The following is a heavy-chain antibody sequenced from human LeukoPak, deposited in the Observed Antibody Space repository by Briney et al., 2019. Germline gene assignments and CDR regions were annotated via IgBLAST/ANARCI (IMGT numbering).Heavy chain of an antibody. D-gene: IGHD2-15*01. CDR1: GYTFTSYG. Sequence: ASVKVSCKASGYTFTSYGISWVRQAPGQGLEWMGWISAYNGNTNYAQKLQGRVTMTTDTSTSTAYMELRSLRSDDTAVYYCARSRGYCSGGSRITFDPWGQGTLVTVSS. CDR3: ARSRGYCSGGSRITFDP. J-gene: IGHJ5*02. CDR2: ISAYNGNT. V-gene: IGHV1-18*01.